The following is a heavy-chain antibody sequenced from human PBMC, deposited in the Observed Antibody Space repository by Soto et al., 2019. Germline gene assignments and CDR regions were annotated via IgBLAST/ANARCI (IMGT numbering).Heavy chain of an antibody. CDR2: ITYEGSPI. J-gene: IGHJ6*02. D-gene: IGHD7-27*01. Sequence: QVQLVESGGGVVQPGRSLRLSCAASGFTFPRFGMHWVRQAPGKGPEWVALITYEGSPIYYADAVKGRFTISGDNGANNLSPQMENLSTEDTAIYFCAKGRGEMNWANYFCLDVWGEGTTVIVSS. CDR1: GFTFPRFG. V-gene: IGHV3-30*18. CDR3: AKGRGEMNWANYFCLDV.